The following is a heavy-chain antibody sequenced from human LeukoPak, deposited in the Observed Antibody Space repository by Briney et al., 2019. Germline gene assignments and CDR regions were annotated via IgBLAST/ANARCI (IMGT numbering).Heavy chain of an antibody. Sequence: PSETLSLTCTVSGGSISGYYWSWIRQPPGKGLELIGYIYYSGTTNYNPSLKSRVTISADTSKNQFSLKLGSVTAADTAVYFCARFGSYSFDSWGQGSLVTVSS. CDR2: IYYSGTT. D-gene: IGHD3-10*01. J-gene: IGHJ4*02. V-gene: IGHV4-59*01. CDR3: ARFGSYSFDS. CDR1: GGSISGYY.